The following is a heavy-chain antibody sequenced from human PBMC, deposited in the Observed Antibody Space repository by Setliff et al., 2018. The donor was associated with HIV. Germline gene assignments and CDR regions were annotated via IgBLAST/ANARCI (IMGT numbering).Heavy chain of an antibody. J-gene: IGHJ4*02. CDR3: AKDGWNWGFDY. CDR2: IKRKSDGGTA. CDR1: GLNFNNAW. D-gene: IGHD7-27*01. V-gene: IGHV3-15*01. Sequence: PGGSLRLSCAVSGLNFNNAWMSWVRQAPGKGLEWVGRIKRKSDGGTADYAAPVKDRFTISRDDSKSTLYLQMSSLRAEDSALYYCAKDGWNWGFDYWGQGTLVTVSS.